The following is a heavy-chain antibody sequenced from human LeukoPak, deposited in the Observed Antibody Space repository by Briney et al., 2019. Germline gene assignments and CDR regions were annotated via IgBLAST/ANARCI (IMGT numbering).Heavy chain of an antibody. Sequence: GGSLRLSGAGSGFTFSSYSMNWVREAPGKGLEGVSSISSSSSYIYYADSVNGRFTISRDNAKNSLYLQMNSLRAEDTAVYYCARDSEPCSSTSCYRTWFDPWGQGTLVTVSS. J-gene: IGHJ5*02. CDR2: ISSSSSYI. V-gene: IGHV3-21*01. CDR3: ARDSEPCSSTSCYRTWFDP. CDR1: GFTFSSYS. D-gene: IGHD2-2*02.